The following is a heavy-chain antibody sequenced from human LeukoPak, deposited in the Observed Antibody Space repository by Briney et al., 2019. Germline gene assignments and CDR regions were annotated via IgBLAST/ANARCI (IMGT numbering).Heavy chain of an antibody. Sequence: SETLSLTCTVSGGSISSYYWSWIRQPPGKGLEWIGYIYYSGSTNYDPSLKSRVTISVDKSKNQFSLKLSSVTAADTAVYYCARGFYADEICQVFTYWGQGTLVTVSS. CDR2: IYYSGST. V-gene: IGHV4-59*12. D-gene: IGHD3-16*01. J-gene: IGHJ4*02. CDR3: ARGFYADEICQVFTY. CDR1: GGSISSYY.